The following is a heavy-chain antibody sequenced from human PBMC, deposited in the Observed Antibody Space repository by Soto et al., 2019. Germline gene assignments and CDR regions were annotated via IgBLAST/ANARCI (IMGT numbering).Heavy chain of an antibody. V-gene: IGHV1-18*01. CDR2: ISAYNGNT. CDR1: GYTFTSYG. J-gene: IGHJ6*02. Sequence: AAVKVSCKASGYTFTSYGISWVRQAPGQGLEWMGWISAYNGNTNYAQKLQGRVTTTTDTSTSTAYMELRSLRSDDTAVYYCARRGSLEWLLNYYYYGMDVWGQGTTVTVSS. CDR3: ARRGSLEWLLNYYYYGMDV. D-gene: IGHD3-3*01.